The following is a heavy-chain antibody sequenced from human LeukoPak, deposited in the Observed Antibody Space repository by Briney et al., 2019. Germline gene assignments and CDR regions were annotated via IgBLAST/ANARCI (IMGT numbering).Heavy chain of an antibody. Sequence: GGSLRLSCAVSGFSSDNYDMHWVRQISGEGLEWVAAIGTGGGTYYRDSVKGRFTISRGNAKNSLYLQMNSLRVGDTAVYYCVRDYGPGGFGPWGQGALVTVSS. CDR2: IGTGGGT. CDR1: GFSSDNYD. V-gene: IGHV3-13*01. CDR3: VRDYGPGGFGP. D-gene: IGHD3-10*01. J-gene: IGHJ5*02.